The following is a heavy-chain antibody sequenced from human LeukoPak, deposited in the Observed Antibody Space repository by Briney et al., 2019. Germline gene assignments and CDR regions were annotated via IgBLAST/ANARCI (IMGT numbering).Heavy chain of an antibody. CDR1: GFTFDDYA. J-gene: IGHJ4*02. CDR2: ISWNSGSI. V-gene: IGHV3-9*01. Sequence: GRSLRVSCAASGFTFDDYAMHWVRQAPGKGLEWVSGISWNSGSIGYADSVKGRFTISRDNAKNSLYLQMNSLRAEDTALYYCAKDKGLGTLLYYFDYWGQGTLVTVSS. D-gene: IGHD7-27*01. CDR3: AKDKGLGTLLYYFDY.